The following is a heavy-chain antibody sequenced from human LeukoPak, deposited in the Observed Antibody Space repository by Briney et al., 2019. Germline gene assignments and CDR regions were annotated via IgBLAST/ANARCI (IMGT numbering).Heavy chain of an antibody. CDR1: GFTFSSYG. D-gene: IGHD3-22*01. CDR2: ISSSSSTI. J-gene: IGHJ6*02. CDR3: AKEPPRAYYDSSGYYPNYYYYYGMDV. V-gene: IGHV3-48*01. Sequence: GGSLRLSCAASGFTFSSYGMNWVRQAPGKGLEWVSYISSSSSTIYYADPVKGRFTISRDNSKNTLYLQMNSLRAEDTAVYYCAKEPPRAYYDSSGYYPNYYYYYGMDVWGQGTTVAVSS.